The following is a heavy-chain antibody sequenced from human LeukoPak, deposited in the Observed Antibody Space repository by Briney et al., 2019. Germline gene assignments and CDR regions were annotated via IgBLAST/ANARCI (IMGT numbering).Heavy chain of an antibody. CDR3: AKAGGGSYYWHLDY. CDR2: ISGSGGST. D-gene: IGHD1-26*01. J-gene: IGHJ4*02. CDR1: GFTFSSYA. Sequence: GGSLRLSCAASGFTFSSYAMSWVRQAPGKGLEWVSAISGSGGSTYYADSVKGRFTISRDNSKNTLYLQMNSLRAEDTAVYYCAKAGGGSYYWHLDYWGQGTLATVSS. V-gene: IGHV3-23*01.